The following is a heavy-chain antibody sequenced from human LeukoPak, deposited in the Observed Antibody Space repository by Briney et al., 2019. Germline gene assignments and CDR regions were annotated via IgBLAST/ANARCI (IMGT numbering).Heavy chain of an antibody. J-gene: IGHJ6*02. V-gene: IGHV7-4-1*02. CDR1: GYTFTSYY. CDR2: INTNTGNP. CDR3: ARLARSVAGRGMDV. Sequence: GASVKVSCKASGYTFTSYYMHWVRQAPGQGLEWMGWINTNTGNPTYAQGFTGRFVFSLDTFVSTAYLQISSLKAEDTAVYYCARLARSVAGRGMDVWGQGTTVTVSS. D-gene: IGHD6-19*01.